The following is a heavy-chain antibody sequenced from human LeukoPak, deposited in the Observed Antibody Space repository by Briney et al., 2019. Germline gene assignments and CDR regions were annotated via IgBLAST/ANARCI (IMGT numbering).Heavy chain of an antibody. CDR2: IYPTGST. CDR1: GGSISSYY. J-gene: IGHJ6*03. D-gene: IGHD2-21*02. CDR3: ARVGGDCGGDCYHYYSMDV. V-gene: IGHV4-4*07. Sequence: SETLSLTCSVSGGSISSYYWSWIRQSAGKGLEWIGRIYPTGSTNYSPSLKSRVTISGDKSKNQFSLKLSSVTAADTAVYYCARVGGDCGGDCYHYYSMDVWVKGTTVTVSS.